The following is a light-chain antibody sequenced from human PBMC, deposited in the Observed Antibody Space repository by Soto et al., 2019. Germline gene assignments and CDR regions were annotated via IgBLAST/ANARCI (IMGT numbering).Light chain of an antibody. V-gene: IGLV2-14*03. CDR1: SSDVGGYNF. J-gene: IGLJ1*01. CDR2: DVS. Sequence: QSVLTQPASVSGSPGQSITVFCTGTSSDVGGYNFVSWYQQHPGKAPKLMLYDVSHRPSGVSNRFSGSKSGNTASLTISGLHTEDEADYYCSSYSSSSTLVFGSGTKVNVL. CDR3: SSYSSSSTLV.